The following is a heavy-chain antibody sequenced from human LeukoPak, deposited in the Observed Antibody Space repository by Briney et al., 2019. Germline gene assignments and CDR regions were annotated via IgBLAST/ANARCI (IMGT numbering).Heavy chain of an antibody. Sequence: ASVKVSCKASGYTFTSYYMHWVRQAPGQGLEWMGIINPSGGSTSYAQKFQGRVTMTRDMSTSTVYMELSSLRSEDTAVYYCARDPTSYCGGDCHNYYMDVWGKGTTVTVSS. CDR2: INPSGGST. D-gene: IGHD2-21*02. CDR1: GYTFTSYY. J-gene: IGHJ6*03. CDR3: ARDPTSYCGGDCHNYYMDV. V-gene: IGHV1-46*01.